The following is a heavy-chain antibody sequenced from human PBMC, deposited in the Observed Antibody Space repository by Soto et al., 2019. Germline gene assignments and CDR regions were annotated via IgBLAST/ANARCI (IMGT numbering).Heavy chain of an antibody. D-gene: IGHD2-21*01. Sequence: RWSLRLSCAASGFTCDTYWMNWFRQAPGKGPEWLSGINSDGTISSYADSVKGRFTISRDNARNTLSLQMNSLRADDTAVYYCARLSGDHSAFFSYGMDAWGQGTTVTVSS. CDR3: ARLSGDHSAFFSYGMDA. V-gene: IGHV3-74*01. CDR2: INSDGTIS. CDR1: GFTCDTYW. J-gene: IGHJ6*02.